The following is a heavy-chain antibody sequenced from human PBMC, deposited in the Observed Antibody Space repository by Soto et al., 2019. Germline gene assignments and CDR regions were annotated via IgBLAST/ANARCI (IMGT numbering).Heavy chain of an antibody. Sequence: PGGSLRLSCTASGLPHSSFAMMWVRQAPGKGLECVAGIYGSGRGIEYADSVKGRFTISREDSRNTVYLQMTDLRADDTAVYYCAKDAVYNDGLWLMDHWGQGTQVTVSS. CDR1: GLPHSSFA. CDR3: AKDAVYNDGLWLMDH. CDR2: IYGSGRGI. V-gene: IGHV3-23*05. D-gene: IGHD2-21*01. J-gene: IGHJ4*02.